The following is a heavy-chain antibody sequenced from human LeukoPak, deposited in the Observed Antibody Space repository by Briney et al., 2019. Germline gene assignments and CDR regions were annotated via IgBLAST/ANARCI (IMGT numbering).Heavy chain of an antibody. Sequence: GGSLRLSCAASGFTFSSYGMNWVRQAPGKGLEWVSYISSSGSTIYYADSVKGRFTISRDNAKNSLYLQMNSLRAEDTAVYYCARANDIYSGSSDYFDYWGQGTLVTVSS. CDR2: ISSSGSTI. CDR1: GFTFSSYG. CDR3: ARANDIYSGSSDYFDY. V-gene: IGHV3-48*03. D-gene: IGHD1-26*01. J-gene: IGHJ4*02.